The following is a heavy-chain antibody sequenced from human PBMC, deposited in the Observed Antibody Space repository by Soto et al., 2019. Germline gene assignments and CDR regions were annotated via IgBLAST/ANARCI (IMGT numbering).Heavy chain of an antibody. V-gene: IGHV1-8*01. J-gene: IGHJ4*02. CDR3: ARGRGYCSGGSCPYYFGY. Sequence: QVQLVQSGAEVMKPGASVRVSCKASGYTFTRYDINWVRQATGQGLEGMGWMNPNSGNTGSAQKFQGRVTMTRNTSIRTADMELSSLRSEDTAVYYCARGRGYCSGGSCPYYFGYWGQGTRVTVSS. CDR2: MNPNSGNT. D-gene: IGHD2-15*01. CDR1: GYTFTRYD.